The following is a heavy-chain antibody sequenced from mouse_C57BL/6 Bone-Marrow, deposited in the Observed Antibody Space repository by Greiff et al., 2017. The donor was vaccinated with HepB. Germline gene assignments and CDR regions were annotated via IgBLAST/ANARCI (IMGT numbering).Heavy chain of an antibody. J-gene: IGHJ4*01. CDR1: GYTFTSYW. V-gene: IGHV1-53*01. CDR2: INPSNGGT. CDR3: ARSGYRYAMDY. Sequence: VQGVESGTELVKPGASVKLSCKASGYTFTSYWMHWVKQRPGQGLEWIGNINPSNGGTNYNEKFKSKATLTVDKSSSTAYMQLSSLTSEDSAVYYCARSGYRYAMDYWGQGTSVTVSS. D-gene: IGHD2-14*01.